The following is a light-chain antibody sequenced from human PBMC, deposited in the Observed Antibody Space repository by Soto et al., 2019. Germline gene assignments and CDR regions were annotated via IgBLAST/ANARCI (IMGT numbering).Light chain of an antibody. J-gene: IGKJ5*01. Sequence: EIVMTQSPATLSVSPGARATISCRASQGIKDYVAWFQQKPGPAPRLLIYGASSRATGIPDRFSGSGSGTEFTLTHSSLQPYDFATYFCQQYQNYSTFGPWTRLQN. V-gene: IGKV3D-15*01. CDR1: QGIKDY. CDR3: QQYQNYST. CDR2: GAS.